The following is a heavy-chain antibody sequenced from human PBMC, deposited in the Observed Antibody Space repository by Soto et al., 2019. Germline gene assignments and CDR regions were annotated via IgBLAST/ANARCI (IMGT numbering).Heavy chain of an antibody. V-gene: IGHV4-61*01. CDR1: GGSFKSGSYS. J-gene: IGHJ4*02. Sequence: SETLSLTCTVSGGSFKSGSYSWSWIRQPPGKGLEWIGYVYHTGRTSYNPSLKSRVSISMDTSKNQFSLNLDSVTAADTAVYFCARQSTGYSVEVDYWGQGTLVTVSS. D-gene: IGHD6-13*01. CDR2: VYHTGRT. CDR3: ARQSTGYSVEVDY.